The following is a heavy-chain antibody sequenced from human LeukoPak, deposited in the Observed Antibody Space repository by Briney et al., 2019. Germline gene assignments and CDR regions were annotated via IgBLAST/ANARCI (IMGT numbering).Heavy chain of an antibody. V-gene: IGHV3-7*01. Sequence: GGSLRLSCAASGFTFSSHWMNWVRQAPGKGLEWVANINQDGSQTYYVDSVKGRFTISRDNAKNSLYLQMNSLRAEDTAVYYCARDHDTILGVNFDYWGQGTLVTVSS. CDR1: GFTFSSHW. D-gene: IGHD1-26*01. CDR3: ARDHDTILGVNFDY. CDR2: INQDGSQT. J-gene: IGHJ4*02.